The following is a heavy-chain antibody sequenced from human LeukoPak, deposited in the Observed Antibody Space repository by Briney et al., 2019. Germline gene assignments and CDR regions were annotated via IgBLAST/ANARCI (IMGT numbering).Heavy chain of an antibody. Sequence: ASVKVSCKASGYTFTSYGISWVRQAPGQGLEWVGLISAYNGTTNKAQKLQGRVTMTTDTTTSTAYMEMRSVRSDDAAVYYCARDPGNYAFDIWGQGTMVTVSS. CDR3: ARDPGNYAFDI. CDR1: GYTFTSYG. J-gene: IGHJ3*02. CDR2: ISAYNGTT. V-gene: IGHV1-18*01. D-gene: IGHD5-24*01.